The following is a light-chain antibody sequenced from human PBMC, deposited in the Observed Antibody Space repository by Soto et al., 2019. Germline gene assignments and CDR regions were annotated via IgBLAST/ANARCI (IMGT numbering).Light chain of an antibody. J-gene: IGLJ3*02. CDR2: GNN. V-gene: IGLV1-51*01. Sequence: QSVLTQPPSVSAAPGQKVTISCSGSSSNIGNNYVSWYQQLPGTAPKLLIYGNNKRPSGIPDRFSGSKSGTSATLGITGLQTGDEADYYCGTWDSSLSAEWVFGGGTKLTVL. CDR1: SSNIGNNY. CDR3: GTWDSSLSAEWV.